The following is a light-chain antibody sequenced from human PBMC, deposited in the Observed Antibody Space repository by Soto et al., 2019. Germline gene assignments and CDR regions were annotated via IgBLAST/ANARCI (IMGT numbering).Light chain of an antibody. CDR1: QSVSSSY. CDR2: AAS. CDR3: QQYGSSPWT. V-gene: IGKV3-20*01. Sequence: DIVLTQSPGTLSLSPGERATLSCRASQSVSSSYLAWFQQKPGQAPGLLIYAASSRATGIPDRFSGSGSGTDFTLTISRLEPGDFAVYYCQQYGSSPWTFGQGTKV. J-gene: IGKJ1*01.